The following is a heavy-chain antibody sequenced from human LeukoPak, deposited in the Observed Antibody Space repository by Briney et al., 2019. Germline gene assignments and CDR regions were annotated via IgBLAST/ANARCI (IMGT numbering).Heavy chain of an antibody. Sequence: GGSLRLSCAASGFTFDDYGMSWVRQAPGKGLEWVSRINSDGSTTSYADSVKGRFTIPRDNAKNTLYLQMNSLRAEDTAVYYCAKDTKIVGATFRSYHYMDVWGKGTAVTVSS. CDR1: GFTFDDYG. V-gene: IGHV3-74*01. D-gene: IGHD1-26*01. CDR2: INSDGSTT. CDR3: AKDTKIVGATFRSYHYMDV. J-gene: IGHJ6*03.